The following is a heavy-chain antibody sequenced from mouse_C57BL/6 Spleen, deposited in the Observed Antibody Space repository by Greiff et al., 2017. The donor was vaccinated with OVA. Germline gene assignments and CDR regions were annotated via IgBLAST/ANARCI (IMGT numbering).Heavy chain of an antibody. Sequence: EVQLQQSGPELVKPGASVKISCKASGYSFTDYNMNWVKQSNGTSLEWIGVINPNYGTTSYNQQFKGKATLTVDQSSSTAYMQLNSLTSADSAVYYCARTTVVARWYFDVWGTGTTVTVSS. CDR2: INPNYGTT. CDR3: ARTTVVARWYFDV. J-gene: IGHJ1*03. D-gene: IGHD1-1*01. CDR1: GYSFTDYN. V-gene: IGHV1-39*01.